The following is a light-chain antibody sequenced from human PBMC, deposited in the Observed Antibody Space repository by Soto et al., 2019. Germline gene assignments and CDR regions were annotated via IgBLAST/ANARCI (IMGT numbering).Light chain of an antibody. J-gene: IGKJ1*01. V-gene: IGKV1-5*03. CDR3: QHYNSYRT. Sequence: SQMTQSPSILAASEGHRVTITFRASQSISSWLAWYQQKPGKAPHFRIYKASHLENGVPSRFSGSGSGTEFTLTISRLQACDFATYYCQHYNSYRTFGQGTNVEIK. CDR1: QSISSW. CDR2: KAS.